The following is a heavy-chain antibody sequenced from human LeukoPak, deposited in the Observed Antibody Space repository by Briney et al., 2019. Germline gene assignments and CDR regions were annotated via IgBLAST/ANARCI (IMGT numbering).Heavy chain of an antibody. CDR1: GGPISSGNYY. CDR2: IHHSGTS. V-gene: IGHV4-31*03. CDR3: ARVPAYDSPFDY. Sequence: SQTLSLTCTVSGGPISSGNYYWSWVRQDPGKGLEWIGYIHHSGTSYYNPSLKSRLSMSVDTSKNQFSLRLSSVTAADTAVYYCARVPAYDSPFDYWGQGTLVTVSS. J-gene: IGHJ4*02. D-gene: IGHD3-9*01.